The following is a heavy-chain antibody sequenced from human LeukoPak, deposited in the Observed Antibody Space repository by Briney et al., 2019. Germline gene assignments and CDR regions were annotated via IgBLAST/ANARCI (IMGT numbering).Heavy chain of an antibody. J-gene: IGHJ5*02. Sequence: SETLSLTCTVSGGSISSYYWSWIRQPPGKGLEWIEYIYYSGSTNYNPSLKSRVTISVDTSKNQFSLKLSSVTAADTAVYYCARETKWFGEFDRWFDPWGQGTLVTVSS. CDR3: ARETKWFGEFDRWFDP. V-gene: IGHV4-59*01. CDR1: GGSISSYY. D-gene: IGHD3-10*01. CDR2: IYYSGST.